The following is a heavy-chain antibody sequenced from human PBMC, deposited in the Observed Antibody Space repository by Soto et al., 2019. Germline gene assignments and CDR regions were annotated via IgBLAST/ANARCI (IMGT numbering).Heavy chain of an antibody. CDR1: GVSISSGNW. CDR2: IFHDGTA. V-gene: IGHV4-4*02. J-gene: IGHJ4*02. Sequence: PSETLSLTCAVSGVSISSGNWWTWVRQTPQRGLEYIGEIFHDGTANYYPSFERRVAISVDTSKNQSSLKLNSVTGGDAALYYCGSSVGVPGNFDYWGQGTLVTVSS. D-gene: IGHD1-26*01. CDR3: GSSVGVPGNFDY.